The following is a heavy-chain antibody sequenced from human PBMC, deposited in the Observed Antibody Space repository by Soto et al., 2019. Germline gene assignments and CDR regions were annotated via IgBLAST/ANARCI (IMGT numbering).Heavy chain of an antibody. J-gene: IGHJ4*02. Sequence: PGGSLRLSCAASGFTFSSYSMNWVRQAPGKGLEWVSSISSSSSYIYYADSVKGRFTISRDNAKNSLYLQMNSLRAEDTAVYYCARVITETYYDFWSGYLYYFDYWGQGTLVTVSS. V-gene: IGHV3-21*01. CDR1: GFTFSSYS. D-gene: IGHD3-3*01. CDR2: ISSSSSYI. CDR3: ARVITETYYDFWSGYLYYFDY.